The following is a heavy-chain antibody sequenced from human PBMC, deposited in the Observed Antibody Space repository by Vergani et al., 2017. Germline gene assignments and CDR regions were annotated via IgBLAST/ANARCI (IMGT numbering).Heavy chain of an antibody. V-gene: IGHV4-34*01. J-gene: IGHJ6*02. Sequence: QVQLQQWGAGLLKPSETLSLTCAVYGGSFSGYYWSWIRQPPGKGLEWIGEINHSGSTNYNPSLKSRVTISVDTSKNQFSLKVSSVTAADTAVYYCARGSGPGGMDVWGQGTTVTVSS. CDR3: ARGSGPGGMDV. CDR1: GGSFSGYY. CDR2: INHSGST. D-gene: IGHD6-19*01.